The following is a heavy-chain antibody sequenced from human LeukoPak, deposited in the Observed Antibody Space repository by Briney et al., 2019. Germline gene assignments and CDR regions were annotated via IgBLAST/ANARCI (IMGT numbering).Heavy chain of an antibody. CDR3: AALPAAIDY. J-gene: IGHJ4*02. CDR2: IYYSGST. D-gene: IGHD2-2*02. CDR1: GGSISSYY. V-gene: IGHV4-59*01. Sequence: SETLSLTCTVSGGSISSYYWSWIRQPPGKGLEWIGYIYYSGSTNYNPSLKSRVTISVDTSKNQFSLKLSSVTAADTAVYYCAALPAAIDYWGQGTLVTVSS.